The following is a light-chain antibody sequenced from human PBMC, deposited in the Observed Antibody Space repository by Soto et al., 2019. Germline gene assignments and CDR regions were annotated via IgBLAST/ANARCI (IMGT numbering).Light chain of an antibody. CDR3: QQYVTSPLT. V-gene: IGKV3-20*01. CDR1: QSVSSY. CDR2: GVS. J-gene: IGKJ4*01. Sequence: EIVLTQSPGTLSLSPGERATLSCRASQSVSSYLAWYQQKPGQAPRLLIYGVSSRATGIPDTFSGCGSGTDFTLTISRLEPEDFAVYYCQQYVTSPLTFGVGTKVDIK.